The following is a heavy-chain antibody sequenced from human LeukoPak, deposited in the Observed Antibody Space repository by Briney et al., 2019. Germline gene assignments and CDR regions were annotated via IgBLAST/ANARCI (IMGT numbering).Heavy chain of an antibody. CDR2: INPNSGGT. J-gene: IGHJ6*03. CDR3: ARETSGSGSYYASLYYYYYMDV. D-gene: IGHD3-10*01. V-gene: IGHV1-2*02. Sequence: GASVKVSCKASGYTFTGYYMHWVRQAPGQGLEWMGWINPNSGGTNYAQKFQGRVTMTRDTSISTAYMELSRLRSDNTAVYYCARETSGSGSYYASLYYYYYMDVWGKGTTVTVSS. CDR1: GYTFTGYY.